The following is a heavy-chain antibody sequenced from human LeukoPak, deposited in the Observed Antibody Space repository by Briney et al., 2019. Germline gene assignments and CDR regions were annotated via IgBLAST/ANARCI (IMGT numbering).Heavy chain of an antibody. D-gene: IGHD5-12*01. CDR2: INPSGGST. CDR3: ARTRGYHFDY. Sequence: ASVRVSCKASGYSFTNYYMHWVRQAPGQGLEWMTMINPSGGSTTYAQNFQDRVTVTRDMSMSTVYMELSSLTSEDTAVYYCARTRGYHFDYWGQGTLVTVSS. V-gene: IGHV1-46*01. CDR1: GYSFTNYY. J-gene: IGHJ4*02.